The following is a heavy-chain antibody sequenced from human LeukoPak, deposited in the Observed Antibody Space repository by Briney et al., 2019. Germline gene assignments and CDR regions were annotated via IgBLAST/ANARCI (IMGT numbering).Heavy chain of an antibody. CDR2: IIPIFGTA. V-gene: IGHV1-69*13. CDR1: GGTFSSYA. Sequence: SVKVSCKASGGTFSSYAISWVRQAPGQGLEWMGGIIPIFGTANYAQKFQGRVTITADESTSTAYMELSSLRSEDTAVYYCARGAHGDFRGYFDYWGQGTLVTVSS. D-gene: IGHD4-17*01. CDR3: ARGAHGDFRGYFDY. J-gene: IGHJ4*02.